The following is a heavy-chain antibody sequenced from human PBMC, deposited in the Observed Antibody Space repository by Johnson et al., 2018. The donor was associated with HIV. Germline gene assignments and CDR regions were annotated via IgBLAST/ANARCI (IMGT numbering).Heavy chain of an antibody. CDR2: INWNGGST. J-gene: IGHJ3*02. D-gene: IGHD2-21*01. V-gene: IGHV3-NL1*01. CDR1: GFSFSSYW. CDR3: AKDVAFRDDAFDI. Sequence: QVQLVESGGGLVQPGGSLRLSCAASGFSFSSYWMSWVRQAPGKGLEWVSGINWNGGSTDYADSVTGRFTISRDNSKNTLYLQMNSLRAEDTAVYYCAKDVAFRDDAFDIWGQGTMVTVSS.